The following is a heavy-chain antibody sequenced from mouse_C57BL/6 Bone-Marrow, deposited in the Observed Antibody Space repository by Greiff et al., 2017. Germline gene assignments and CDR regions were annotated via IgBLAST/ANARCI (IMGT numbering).Heavy chain of an antibody. CDR1: GFSLSTFGMG. Sequence: ESGPGILQPSQTLSLTCSFSGFSLSTFGMGVGWIRQPSGKGLEWLAHIWWDDDKYYNPALKSRLTISKYTSKNQVFLKIANVDTADTATYYCARIYYGSSYRYFDYWGQGTTLTVSS. CDR3: ARIYYGSSYRYFDY. CDR2: IWWDDDK. V-gene: IGHV8-8*01. D-gene: IGHD1-1*01. J-gene: IGHJ2*01.